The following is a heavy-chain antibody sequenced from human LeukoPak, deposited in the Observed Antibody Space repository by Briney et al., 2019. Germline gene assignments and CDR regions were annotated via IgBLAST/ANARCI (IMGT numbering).Heavy chain of an antibody. J-gene: IGHJ5*02. Sequence: HPGGSLRLSCAASGFNFPGYWMTWIRQAPGKGLEWVANNGGFGYPIYYADSAKGRFTISRDNADRTVFLQMNGLRTEDTAVYYCARAVRPTTVMEWFDPWSQGTRVIVSS. CDR2: NGGFGYPI. CDR3: ARAVRPTTVMEWFDP. D-gene: IGHD1-14*01. CDR1: GFNFPGYW. V-gene: IGHV3-48*01.